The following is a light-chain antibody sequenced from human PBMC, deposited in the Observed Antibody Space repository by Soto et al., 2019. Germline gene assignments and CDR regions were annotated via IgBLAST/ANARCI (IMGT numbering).Light chain of an antibody. V-gene: IGKV1-27*01. J-gene: IGKJ1*01. CDR3: QKYNSATRT. Sequence: DIQMTQSPSSLSASVGDRVTITCRASQGISNYLAWYQQKPGKVPKLLIYAASTLPSGVPSRFSGSGSGTDCTLTISSLQPEDVATYYCQKYNSATRTFGQGTKVEIK. CDR1: QGISNY. CDR2: AAS.